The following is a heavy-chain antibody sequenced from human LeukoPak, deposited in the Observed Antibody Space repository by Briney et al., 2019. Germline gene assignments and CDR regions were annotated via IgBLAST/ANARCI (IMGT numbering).Heavy chain of an antibody. CDR2: IIPIFGTA. J-gene: IGHJ3*02. D-gene: IGHD2-2*01. V-gene: IGHV1-69*06. Sequence: SVKVSCKASGGTFSSYAISWVRQAPGQGLEWIGGIIPIFGTANYAQKFQGRVTITADKSTSTAYLELSSLRSEDTAVYYCASCIVVVPAAIGSCAFDIWGQGTMVTVSS. CDR3: ASCIVVVPAAIGSCAFDI. CDR1: GGTFSSYA.